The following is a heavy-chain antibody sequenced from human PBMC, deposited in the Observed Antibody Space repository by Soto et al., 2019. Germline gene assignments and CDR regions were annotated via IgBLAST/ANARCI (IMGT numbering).Heavy chain of an antibody. CDR3: AREGTIRGDDY. D-gene: IGHD2-2*02. CDR2: MNPNSGNT. V-gene: IGHV1-8*01. CDR1: GXTFTSYD. J-gene: IGHJ4*02. Sequence: ASVKVSCRASGXTFTSYDINGVRKATGQGLEWMGWMNPNSGNTGYAQKFQGRVTMTRNTSISTAYMELSSLRSEDTAVYYCAREGTIRGDDYWGQGTLVTVSS.